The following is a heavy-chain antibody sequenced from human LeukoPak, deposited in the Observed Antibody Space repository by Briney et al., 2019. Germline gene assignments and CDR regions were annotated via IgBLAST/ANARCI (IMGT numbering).Heavy chain of an antibody. D-gene: IGHD6-6*01. J-gene: IGHJ4*01. Sequence: GGSLRLSCASSGFNLSVHYISWVRQAPGKGPEWVSVTYARRGITFYADSVKGRVPISRDNFKNMVDVQMDSLRVDDMAVYYCSREPEYREHRPFDYWGQGTWVTVSS. CDR1: GFNLSVHY. CDR2: TYARRGIT. CDR3: SREPEYREHRPFDY. V-gene: IGHV3-53*01.